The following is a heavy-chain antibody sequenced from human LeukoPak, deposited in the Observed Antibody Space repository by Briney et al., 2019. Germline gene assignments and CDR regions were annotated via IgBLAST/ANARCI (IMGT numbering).Heavy chain of an antibody. J-gene: IGHJ3*02. Sequence: SVKVSCKASGYTFTSYGISWVRQAPGQGLEWMGGIIPIFGTANYAQKFQGRVTITADKSTSTAYMELSSLRSEDTAVYYCARGTSPPGRAFDIWGQGTMVTVSS. CDR2: IIPIFGTA. V-gene: IGHV1-69*06. CDR3: ARGTSPPGRAFDI. CDR1: GYTFTSYG.